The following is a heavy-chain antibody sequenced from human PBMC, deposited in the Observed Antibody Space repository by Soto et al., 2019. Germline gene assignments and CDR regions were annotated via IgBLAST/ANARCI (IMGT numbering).Heavy chain of an antibody. CDR1: VGSISISSYD. Sequence: SETLSLTCTVSVGSISISSYDWGWIRQPPGKGLEWIGSIYYSGSTYYNPSLKSRVTISVDTSKNQFSLKLSSVTAADTAVYYCARRHDFWSGYSDYWGQGTMVTVSS. J-gene: IGHJ4*02. CDR2: IYYSGST. D-gene: IGHD3-3*01. CDR3: ARRHDFWSGYSDY. V-gene: IGHV4-39*01.